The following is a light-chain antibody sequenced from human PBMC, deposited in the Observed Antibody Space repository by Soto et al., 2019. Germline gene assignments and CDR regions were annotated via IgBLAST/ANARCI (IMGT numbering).Light chain of an antibody. Sequence: IQMTQSPSSLSASVADRVTITCRASQGVRDDVGWYQQKPGKAPKLLIYSASTLQSGVPSRFSGSGSGTDFTLTIRGLQPEDFATYYCLQESNYPLTFGGGTKVDIK. J-gene: IGKJ4*01. CDR1: QGVRDD. V-gene: IGKV1-6*01. CDR2: SAS. CDR3: LQESNYPLT.